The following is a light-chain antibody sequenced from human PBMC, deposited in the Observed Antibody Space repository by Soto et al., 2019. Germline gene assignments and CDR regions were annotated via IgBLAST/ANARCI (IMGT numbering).Light chain of an antibody. Sequence: QSALTQPASVSGSPGQSITISCTGTSSDVGGYNYVSWYQQHPGKAPKLMIFEVSNRPSGVSNRFSGSKSGNTASLTISGLQAADEADYYCGSYTSSSTRVFGGGTKLTVL. CDR1: SSDVGGYNY. V-gene: IGLV2-14*01. CDR3: GSYTSSSTRV. CDR2: EVS. J-gene: IGLJ3*02.